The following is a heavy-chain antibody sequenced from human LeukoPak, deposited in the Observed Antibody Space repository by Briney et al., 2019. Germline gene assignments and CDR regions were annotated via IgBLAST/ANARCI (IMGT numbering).Heavy chain of an antibody. Sequence: SETLSLTCTVSGGSISSSSYYWGWIRQPPGKGLEWIGSIYYSGSTYYNPSLKSRVTISVDTSKNQFSLKLSSVTAADTAVYYCARRTVGPGIIPAQDAFDIWGQGTMVTVSS. CDR1: GGSISSSSYY. CDR3: ARRTVGPGIIPAQDAFDI. D-gene: IGHD3-16*01. CDR2: IYYSGST. J-gene: IGHJ3*02. V-gene: IGHV4-39*01.